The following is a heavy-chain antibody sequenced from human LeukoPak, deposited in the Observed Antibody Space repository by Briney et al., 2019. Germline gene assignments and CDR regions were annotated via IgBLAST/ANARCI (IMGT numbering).Heavy chain of an antibody. CDR2: IYYSGST. V-gene: IGHV4-31*03. CDR3: ARAYSGTNYFDY. J-gene: IGHJ4*02. D-gene: IGHD1-26*01. CDR1: GGSTSSGGYY. Sequence: SQTLSLTCTVSGGSTSSGGYYWSWIRQHPGKGLEWIGYIYYSGSTNYNPSLKSRVTISVDTSKNQFSLKLSSVTAADTAVYYCARAYSGTNYFDYWGQGTLVTASS.